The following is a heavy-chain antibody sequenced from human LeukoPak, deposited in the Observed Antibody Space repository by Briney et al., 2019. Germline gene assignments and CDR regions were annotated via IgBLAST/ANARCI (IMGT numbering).Heavy chain of an antibody. V-gene: IGHV4-31*03. CDR2: IFYSGRA. CDR1: GGSINSTNYH. Sequence: SETLSLTCSVSGGSINSTNYHWSWLRQRPGKGLEWIWHIFYSGRASYDPSLGSRPTISLDKSKNQFSLNLTSVTAADTALYYCARTVLKFYLDVWGKGTTVTVS. J-gene: IGHJ6*03. CDR3: ARTVLKFYLDV.